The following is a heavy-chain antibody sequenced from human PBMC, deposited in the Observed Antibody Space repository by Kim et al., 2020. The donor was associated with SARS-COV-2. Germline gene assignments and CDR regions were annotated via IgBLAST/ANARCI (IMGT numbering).Heavy chain of an antibody. J-gene: IGHJ4*02. CDR1: GYTFTSYG. V-gene: IGHV1-18*01. CDR2: ISAYNGNT. D-gene: IGHD3-16*01. Sequence: ASVKVSCKASGYTFTSYGISWVRQAPGQGLEWMGWISAYNGNTNYAQKLQGRVTMTTDTSTSTAYMELRSLRSDDTAVYYCARDLGGVAPTGYFDYWGQGTLVTVSS. CDR3: ARDLGGVAPTGYFDY.